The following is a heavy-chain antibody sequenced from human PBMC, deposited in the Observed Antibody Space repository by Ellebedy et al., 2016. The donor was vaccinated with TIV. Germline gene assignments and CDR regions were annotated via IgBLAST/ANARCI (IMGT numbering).Heavy chain of an antibody. CDR3: ARHDSSGYDAFDI. CDR2: INPSGGST. CDR1: GYTFTSYY. V-gene: IGHV1-46*03. D-gene: IGHD3-22*01. Sequence: ASVKVSCKASGYTFTSYYMHWVRQAPGQGLEWMGIINPSGGSTSYAQKFQDRVTMTRDTSTSTVYMELSSLRSEDTAVYYCARHDSSGYDAFDIWGQGTMVTVSS. J-gene: IGHJ3*02.